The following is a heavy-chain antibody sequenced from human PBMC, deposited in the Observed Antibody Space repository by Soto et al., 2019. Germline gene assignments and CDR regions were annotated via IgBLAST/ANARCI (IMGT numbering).Heavy chain of an antibody. CDR3: AGSPEWSYALSQLVITTFVFY. Sequence: QVRLVQSGAEVKKPGSSVKVSCKASGGTFSSYAFSWVRQAPGQGLEWMGGITPVFGATNYAQRFQGRVTITADASTSTVYMELSSLRSEDTAVYYCAGSPEWSYALSQLVITTFVFYWGQGTLVTVSP. D-gene: IGHD3-22*01. J-gene: IGHJ4*02. CDR2: ITPVFGAT. CDR1: GGTFSSYA. V-gene: IGHV1-69*01.